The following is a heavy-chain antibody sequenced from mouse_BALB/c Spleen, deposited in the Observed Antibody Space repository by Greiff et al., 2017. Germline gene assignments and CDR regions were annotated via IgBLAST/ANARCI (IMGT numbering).Heavy chain of an antibody. J-gene: IGHJ2*01. CDR1: GYAFTNYL. V-gene: IGHV1-54*01. CDR2: INPGSGGT. CDR3: ASSYYGSSYALFDY. Sequence: QVQLQQSGAELVRPGTSVKVSCKASGYAFTNYLIEWVKQRPGQGLEWIGVINPGSGGTNYNEKFKGKATLTADKSSSTAYMQLSSLTSDDSAVYFCASSYYGSSYALFDYGGKGTPPTASS. D-gene: IGHD1-1*01.